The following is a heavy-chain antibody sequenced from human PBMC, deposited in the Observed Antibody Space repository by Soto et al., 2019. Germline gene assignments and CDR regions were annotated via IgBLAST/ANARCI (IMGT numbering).Heavy chain of an antibody. Sequence: EVQLVEAGGGLVKPGGSLILSCTASGFTFTNAWMSRVRLAPGKGLEWVGRIKTKTDGGTTDYAAPVKGRFTISRDDSKNTLYLQMNSLKTEDTAVYYCTTEADGYYDILTGYYKMGYFDYWGQGTLVTVSS. D-gene: IGHD3-9*01. V-gene: IGHV3-15*01. CDR3: TTEADGYYDILTGYYKMGYFDY. J-gene: IGHJ4*02. CDR2: IKTKTDGGTT. CDR1: GFTFTNAW.